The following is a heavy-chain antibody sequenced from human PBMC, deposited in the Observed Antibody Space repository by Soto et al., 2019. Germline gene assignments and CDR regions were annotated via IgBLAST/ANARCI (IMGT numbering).Heavy chain of an antibody. CDR2: ISHFNANT. V-gene: IGHV1-18*01. J-gene: IGHJ4*02. CDR3: TRGRKVNDY. Sequence: QVQLVQSGGVVKKPGASVKVSCKASGYTFSSYGISWVRQAPGQGIEWMGWISHFNANTNYAQHYQGRVTMTTDTSTSTAYMELRSLRSDDSAMYYCTRGRKVNDYWGQGTMVTVSS. CDR1: GYTFSSYG. D-gene: IGHD3-22*01.